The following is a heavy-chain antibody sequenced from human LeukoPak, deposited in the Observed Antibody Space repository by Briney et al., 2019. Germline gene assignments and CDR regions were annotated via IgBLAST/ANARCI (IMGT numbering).Heavy chain of an antibody. CDR1: GFTFSSFG. D-gene: IGHD1-26*01. CDR2: IRYDGNNK. V-gene: IGHV3-30*02. Sequence: LPGGSLRLSCAASGFTFSSFGMHWVRQAPGKGLEWMAFIRYDGNNKYYAGSVKGRFTISRDSSKNTLFLQMNSLRAEDTAVYYCAKDFTSGNFPPHDAFDIWGQGTMVTVSS. CDR3: AKDFTSGNFPPHDAFDI. J-gene: IGHJ3*02.